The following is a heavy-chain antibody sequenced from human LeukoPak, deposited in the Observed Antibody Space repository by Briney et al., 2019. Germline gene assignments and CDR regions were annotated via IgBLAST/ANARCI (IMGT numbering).Heavy chain of an antibody. CDR2: IHPGDSDT. J-gene: IGHJ6*03. Sequence: GESLKISCKGPGCSFTSYWIGWVRQMPGKGLEWMGIIHPGDSDTRYSPSFQGQVTISADKSISTAYLQCSSLKASDTATYYCARGCKDQLLSRDYYYYMDDWGKGTTVTVSS. D-gene: IGHD2-2*01. V-gene: IGHV5-51*01. CDR3: ARGCKDQLLSRDYYYYMDD. CDR1: GCSFTSYW.